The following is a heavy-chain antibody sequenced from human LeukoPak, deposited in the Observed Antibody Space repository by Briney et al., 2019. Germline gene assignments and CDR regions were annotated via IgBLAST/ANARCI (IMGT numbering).Heavy chain of an antibody. J-gene: IGHJ6*03. V-gene: IGHV5-51*01. CDR3: ARQEPAGNYYYYYTDV. CDR2: IYPDDSNT. Sequence: GESLKISCQGSGYNFPIYWIGWVRQMPGEGLEWMGIIYPDDSNTIYGPSFQGQVTISADKSINTAYLEWSSLKASDTAIYYCARQEPAGNYYYYYTDVWGKGPRSPSP. CDR1: GYNFPIYW. D-gene: IGHD6-13*01.